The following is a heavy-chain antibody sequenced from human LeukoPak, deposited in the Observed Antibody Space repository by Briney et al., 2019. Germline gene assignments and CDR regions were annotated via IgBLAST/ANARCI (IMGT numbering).Heavy chain of an antibody. V-gene: IGHV3-21*01. CDR2: ISSSSYI. CDR3: ARTYYDFLTGYSVEYYFDY. Sequence: GGSLRLSCAASGFTFSSYSMNWVRQAPGKGLEWVSSISSSSYIYYADSVKGRFTISRDNAKNSLYLQMNSLRAEDTALYYCARTYYDFLTGYSVEYYFDYWGQGTLVTVSS. J-gene: IGHJ4*02. D-gene: IGHD3-9*01. CDR1: GFTFSSYS.